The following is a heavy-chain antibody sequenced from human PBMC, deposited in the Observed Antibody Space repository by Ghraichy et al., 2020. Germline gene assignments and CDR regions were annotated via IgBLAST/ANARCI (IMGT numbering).Heavy chain of an antibody. CDR3: AKEGGRLGEGAFDV. CDR1: EFTFDGYP. D-gene: IGHD3-10*01. CDR2: LGADGRST. V-gene: IGHV3-23*01. Sequence: GGSLRLSCAVSEFTFDGYPMTWVRQAPGKWLEWVSTLGADGRSTFYADSVKGRFTISRDKSKRTMYLQMNSLRADDTAVYYCAKEGGRLGEGAFDVWGQGTKVTVSS. J-gene: IGHJ3*01.